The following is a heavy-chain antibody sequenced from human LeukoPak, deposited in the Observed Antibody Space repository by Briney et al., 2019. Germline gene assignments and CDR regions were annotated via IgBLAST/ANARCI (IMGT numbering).Heavy chain of an antibody. V-gene: IGHV4-39*02. CDR1: GDSINNNNYY. D-gene: IGHD6-13*01. J-gene: IGHJ5*02. CDR2: IYYNGRT. CDR3: ARDHRYNSSSWYLGVYNWFDP. Sequence: SETLSLTCTVSGDSINNNNYYWGWIRQPPGKGLEWIGNIYYNGRTYYSPSLKSRGTISVDTSNNQFSLKLSSVTAADTAVYYCARDHRYNSSSWYLGVYNWFDPWGQGTLVTVSS.